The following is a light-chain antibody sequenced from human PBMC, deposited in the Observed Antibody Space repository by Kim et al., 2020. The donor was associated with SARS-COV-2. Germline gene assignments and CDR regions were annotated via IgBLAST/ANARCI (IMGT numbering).Light chain of an antibody. Sequence: SITISCTGTGSDVGGYNYVSWYQQHPGKAPKLMIYDVSNRPSGVSNRFSGSKSGNTASLTISGLQAEDEADYYCSSYTSSSTPHVVFGGGTQLTVL. CDR1: GSDVGGYNY. J-gene: IGLJ2*01. V-gene: IGLV2-14*03. CDR3: SSYTSSSTPHVV. CDR2: DVS.